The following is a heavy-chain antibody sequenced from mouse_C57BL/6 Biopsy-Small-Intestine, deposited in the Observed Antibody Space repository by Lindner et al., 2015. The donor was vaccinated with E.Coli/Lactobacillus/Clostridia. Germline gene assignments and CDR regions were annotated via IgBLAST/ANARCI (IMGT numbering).Heavy chain of an antibody. Sequence: SGGGLVKPGGSLKLSCAASGFTFSDYGMHWVRQAPEKGLEWVAYISGGSSTIYYADTVKGRFTISRDNAKNTLFLQMTSLRSEDTAMYYCANYYYGSSGAYWGQGTLVTVSA. D-gene: IGHD1-1*01. CDR1: GFTFSDYG. CDR3: ANYYYGSSGAY. J-gene: IGHJ3*01. CDR2: ISGGSSTI. V-gene: IGHV5-17*01.